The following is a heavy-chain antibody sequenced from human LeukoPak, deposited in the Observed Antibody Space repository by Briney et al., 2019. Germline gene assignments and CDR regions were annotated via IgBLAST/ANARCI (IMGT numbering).Heavy chain of an antibody. V-gene: IGHV3-11*06. CDR3: ARDLLGYSYDAYYFDF. CDR1: GFTFSDYY. D-gene: IGHD5-18*01. J-gene: IGHJ4*02. Sequence: PGGSLRLSCAASGFTFSDYYMSWIRQAPGKGLEWVSYISSSSSYTNYADSVKGRFTISRDNAKNSLYLQMNSLRAEDTAVYYCARDLLGYSYDAYYFDFWGQGTLVTVSS. CDR2: ISSSSSYT.